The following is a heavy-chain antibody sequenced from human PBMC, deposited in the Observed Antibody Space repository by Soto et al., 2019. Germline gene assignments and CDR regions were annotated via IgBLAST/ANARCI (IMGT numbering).Heavy chain of an antibody. D-gene: IGHD3-22*01. CDR2: IIPIFGTA. Sequence: SVKVSCKXSGGTFSSYAISWVRQAPGQGLEWMGGIIPIFGTANYAQKFQGRVTITADESTSTAYMELSSLRSEDTAVYYCARTRMYYDSSGYLGYFDYWGQGTLVTVS. CDR1: GGTFSSYA. CDR3: ARTRMYYDSSGYLGYFDY. V-gene: IGHV1-69*13. J-gene: IGHJ4*02.